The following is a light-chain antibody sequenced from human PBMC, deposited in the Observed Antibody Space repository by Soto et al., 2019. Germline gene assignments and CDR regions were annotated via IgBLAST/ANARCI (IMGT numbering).Light chain of an antibody. CDR1: QSVSSSY. CDR3: QKYGSSPAT. CDR2: GAS. V-gene: IGKV3-20*01. Sequence: EIVLTQSPGTLSLSPGERATLSCRASQSVSSSYLAWYQQKPGQAPRLLIYGASSRATGIPDRFSGSGSGTDFTLTISRLGPEDFAVYYCQKYGSSPATFGGGTKVEIK. J-gene: IGKJ4*01.